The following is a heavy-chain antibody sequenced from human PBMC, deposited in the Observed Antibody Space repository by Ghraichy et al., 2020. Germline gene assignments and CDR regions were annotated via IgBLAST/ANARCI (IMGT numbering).Heavy chain of an antibody. CDR1: GFIFTSYW. D-gene: IGHD3-16*01. CDR3: ARKLGSGEGGIAY. CDR2: IKQDGSEK. Sequence: GGSLRLSCAASGFIFTSYWMTWVRQAPGKGLEWVANIKQDGSEKYYVDSVKGRFTISRDNAKTSLYLQMDSLRAEDTALYYCARKLGSGEGGIAYWGQGTLVYVSS. V-gene: IGHV3-7*01. J-gene: IGHJ4*02.